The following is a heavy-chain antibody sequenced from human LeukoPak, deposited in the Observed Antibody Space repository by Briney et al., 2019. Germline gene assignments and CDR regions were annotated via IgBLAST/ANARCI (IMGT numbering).Heavy chain of an antibody. D-gene: IGHD3-22*01. CDR1: GYTFTSYG. CDR2: ISAYNGNT. J-gene: IGHJ5*02. Sequence: ASVKVSCKASGYTFTSYGIIWVRQAPGQGLEWMGWISAYNGNTNYAQKLQGRVTMTTDTSTSTAYMELRSLRSDDTAAYYCAREGYYYDSSGYYKEVHWFDPWGQGTLVTVSS. CDR3: AREGYYYDSSGYYKEVHWFDP. V-gene: IGHV1-18*01.